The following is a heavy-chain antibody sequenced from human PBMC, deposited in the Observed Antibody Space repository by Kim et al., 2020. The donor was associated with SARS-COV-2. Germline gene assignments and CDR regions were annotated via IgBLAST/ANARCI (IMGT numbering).Heavy chain of an antibody. V-gene: IGHV3-48*03. D-gene: IGHD2-21*02. CDR1: GFTFSNYE. J-gene: IGHJ6*02. Sequence: GGSLRLSCAASGFTFSNYEMSWVRQAPGKGLEWVAYISSSGSTIYYADSVKGRFTISRDNAKNSLYLHMSSLRAEDTAVYYCASESVTVSSLLLSYGMDVWGPGTTWTVS. CDR2: ISSSGSTI. CDR3: ASESVTVSSLLLSYGMDV.